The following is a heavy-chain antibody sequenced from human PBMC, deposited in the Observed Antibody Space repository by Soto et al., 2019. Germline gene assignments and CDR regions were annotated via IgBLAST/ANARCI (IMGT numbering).Heavy chain of an antibody. CDR1: GGSISSGDHY. D-gene: IGHD6-6*01. J-gene: IGHJ4*02. V-gene: IGHV4-30-4*01. CDR2: MNHIGST. Sequence: QVQLQESGPGLVKPSQTLSLTCTVSGGSISSGDHYWSWIRQPPGKGLEWIGYMNHIGSTNYNPSLKSRVTISVDTSKNQFSLKLSSVTAADTAVYYCASMGLAARPWDYWGQGTLVTVSS. CDR3: ASMGLAARPWDY.